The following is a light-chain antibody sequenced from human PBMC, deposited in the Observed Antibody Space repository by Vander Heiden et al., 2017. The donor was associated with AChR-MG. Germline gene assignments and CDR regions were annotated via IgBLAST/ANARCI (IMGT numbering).Light chain of an antibody. CDR1: SEDVGGYTF. CDR2: DVS. Sequence: QSALTQPASVSGSPGQSITISCTGLSEDVGGYTFVSWYQQHAGKAPKLVIYDVSKRPSGVSSRFSGSKSGDTASLTISGLQAEDEANYYCNSYTTTNTLCVFGGGTKLTVL. V-gene: IGLV2-14*03. J-gene: IGLJ3*02. CDR3: NSYTTTNTLCV.